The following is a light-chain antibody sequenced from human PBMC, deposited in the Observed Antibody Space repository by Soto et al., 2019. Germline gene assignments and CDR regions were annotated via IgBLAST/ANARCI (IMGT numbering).Light chain of an antibody. CDR2: AAS. Sequence: IQLTQSPSSLSAFVGDRVTITCRASQGISSYLAWYQQKPGKAPKLLIYAASTLQSGVPSRFSGRRSGTDFILTISSLQPEDFATYYCQQLNSFPITFGQGTRLEIK. CDR3: QQLNSFPIT. J-gene: IGKJ5*01. CDR1: QGISSY. V-gene: IGKV1-9*01.